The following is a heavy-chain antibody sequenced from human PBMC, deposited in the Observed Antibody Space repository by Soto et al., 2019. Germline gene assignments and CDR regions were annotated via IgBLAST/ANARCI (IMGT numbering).Heavy chain of an antibody. J-gene: IGHJ5*02. V-gene: IGHV4-59*08. D-gene: IGHD3-9*01. CDR2: IYYSGST. Sequence: SETLSLTCTVSGGSISSYYWSWIRQPPGKGLEWIGYIYYSGSTNYNPSLKSRVTISVDTSKNQFSLKLSSVTAADTAVYYCARLYGRDSRLYDILTGYVPEIGGWFDPWGQGTLVTVSS. CDR3: ARLYGRDSRLYDILTGYVPEIGGWFDP. CDR1: GGSISSYY.